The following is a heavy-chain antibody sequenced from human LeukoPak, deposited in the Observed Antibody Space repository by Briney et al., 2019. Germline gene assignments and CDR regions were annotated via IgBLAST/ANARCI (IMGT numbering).Heavy chain of an antibody. CDR2: ISGRGSGGST. J-gene: IGHJ4*02. Sequence: GGSLRLSCAASGFTFSSSAMSWVRQAPGKGLEWVSNISGRGSGGSTYYADSVKGRFSISRDNSNNTLYLQMSSPRAEDTAVYYCAKEAYTTPFDYWGQGTLVTVSS. D-gene: IGHD3-16*01. V-gene: IGHV3-23*01. CDR3: AKEAYTTPFDY. CDR1: GFTFSSSA.